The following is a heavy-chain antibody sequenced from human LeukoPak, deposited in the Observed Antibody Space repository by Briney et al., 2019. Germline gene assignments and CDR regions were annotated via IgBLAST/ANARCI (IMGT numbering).Heavy chain of an antibody. CDR3: ARDASGSSIGLIDF. Sequence: GGSLRLPCAASEFTLRSYSMHWVRQAPGKGLEWVSYISTSSTYIYYADLVRGRFSISRDNAKNSLYLHMNSLKADDTAVYYCARDASGSSIGLIDFWGQGTLVTVSS. CDR2: ISTSSTYI. CDR1: EFTLRSYS. V-gene: IGHV3-21*01. D-gene: IGHD1-26*01. J-gene: IGHJ4*02.